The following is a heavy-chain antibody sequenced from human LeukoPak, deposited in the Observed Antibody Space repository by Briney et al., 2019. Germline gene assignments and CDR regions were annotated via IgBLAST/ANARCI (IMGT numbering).Heavy chain of an antibody. V-gene: IGHV1-2*06. CDR1: GYTFTGYY. CDR3: ARGGEVFGELVDWYFDL. D-gene: IGHD3-10*02. J-gene: IGHJ2*01. CDR2: INPNSGGT. Sequence: GASVKVFCKASGYTFTGYYMHWVRQAPGQGLEWMGRINPNSGGTNYAQKFQGRVTMTRDTSISTAYMELSRLRSDDTAVYYCARGGEVFGELVDWYFDLWGRGTLSLSPQ.